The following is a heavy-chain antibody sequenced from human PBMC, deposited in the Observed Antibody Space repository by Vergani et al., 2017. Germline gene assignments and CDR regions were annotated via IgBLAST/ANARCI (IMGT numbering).Heavy chain of an antibody. V-gene: IGHV3-9*01. CDR3: AKDDGRILEWLSLMDV. J-gene: IGHJ6*04. CDR1: GFTFDDYA. CDR2: ISWNSGSI. D-gene: IGHD3-3*01. Sequence: EVQLVASGGGLVQPGRSLRLSCAASGFTFDDYAMHWVRQAPGTGLEWVSGISWNSGSIGYADSVKGRFTIYRDNAKYSLYLKMNSLRAEDTALYYCAKDDGRILEWLSLMDVWGKGTTVTVSS.